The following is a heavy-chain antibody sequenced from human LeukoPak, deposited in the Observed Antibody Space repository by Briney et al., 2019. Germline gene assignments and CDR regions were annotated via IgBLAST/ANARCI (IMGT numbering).Heavy chain of an antibody. CDR2: IYSGGNT. Sequence: GGSLRLSCAASGFTVSSNYMSWVRQAPGKGLEWVSVIYSGGNTYYADSVKGRFTISRDNSKNTLYLQMNSLRVEDTAVYYCARGPSGYSYGGYDYWGQGTLVTVSS. V-gene: IGHV3-53*01. CDR1: GFTVSSNY. CDR3: ARGPSGYSYGGYDY. J-gene: IGHJ4*02. D-gene: IGHD5-18*01.